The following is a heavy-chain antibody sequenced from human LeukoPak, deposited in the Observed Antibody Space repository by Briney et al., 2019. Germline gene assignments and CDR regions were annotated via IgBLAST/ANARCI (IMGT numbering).Heavy chain of an antibody. CDR2: IYYSGST. J-gene: IGHJ5*02. D-gene: IGHD2-2*01. V-gene: IGHV4-39*07. CDR1: GGSISSSSYY. Sequence: SETLSLTCTVSGGSISSSSYYWGWIRQPPGKGLEWIGSIYYSGSTYYNPSLKSRVTISVDTSKNQFSLKLSSVTAADTAVYYCARVGGYCSSTSCRNAGWFDPWGQGTLVTVSS. CDR3: ARVGGYCSSTSCRNAGWFDP.